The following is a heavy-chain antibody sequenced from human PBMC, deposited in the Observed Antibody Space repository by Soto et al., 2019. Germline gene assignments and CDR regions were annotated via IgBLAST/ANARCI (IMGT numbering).Heavy chain of an antibody. V-gene: IGHV6-1*01. CDR3: AREEVAATPRVWFDP. CDR2: TYYRSKWYN. Sequence: SQTLPLTCAISGDSVSSNSAAWNWIRQSPSRGLEWLGRTYYRSKWYNDYAVSVKSRITINPDTSKNQFSLQLNSVTPEDTAVYYCAREEVAATPRVWFDPWGQGTLVTVSS. CDR1: GDSVSSNSAA. J-gene: IGHJ5*02. D-gene: IGHD2-15*01.